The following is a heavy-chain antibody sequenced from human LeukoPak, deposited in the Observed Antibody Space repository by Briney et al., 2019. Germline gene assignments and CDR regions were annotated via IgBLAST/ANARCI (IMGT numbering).Heavy chain of an antibody. Sequence: GGSLRPSCAASGFTFSSYGMHWVRQAPGKGLEWVAVISYDGSNKYYADSVKGRFTISRDNSKNTLYLQMNSLRAEDTAVYYCAKGPGYCSGGSCFNWYFDLWGRGTLVTVSS. D-gene: IGHD2-15*01. V-gene: IGHV3-30*18. CDR3: AKGPGYCSGGSCFNWYFDL. J-gene: IGHJ2*01. CDR2: ISYDGSNK. CDR1: GFTFSSYG.